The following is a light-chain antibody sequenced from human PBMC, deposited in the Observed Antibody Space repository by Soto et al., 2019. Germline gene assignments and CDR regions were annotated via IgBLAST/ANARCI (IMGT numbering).Light chain of an antibody. CDR1: SSDIGAGFD. CDR3: ASYVNKNISFV. Sequence: QLVLTQPPSVSGAPGQRVTISCSGSSSDIGAGFDVHWYQHLPGTAPKLLIYGNTNRPSGVPGRFSGSKSGTSASLVISGLQAEDEADYYCASYVNKNISFVFGSGTKLTVL. CDR2: GNT. V-gene: IGLV1-40*01. J-gene: IGLJ1*01.